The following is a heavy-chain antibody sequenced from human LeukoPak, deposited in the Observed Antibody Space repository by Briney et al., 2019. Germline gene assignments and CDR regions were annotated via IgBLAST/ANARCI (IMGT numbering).Heavy chain of an antibody. D-gene: IGHD3-22*01. CDR2: INHSGST. Sequence: SETLSLTCAVYGGSFSGYYWSWIRQPPGKGLEWIGEINHSGSTNYNPSLKSRVTISVDTSKNQFSLKLSSVTAADTAVYYCARASSGYYWDFDYWGQGTLVTVSS. CDR1: GGSFSGYY. J-gene: IGHJ4*02. CDR3: ARASSGYYWDFDY. V-gene: IGHV4-34*01.